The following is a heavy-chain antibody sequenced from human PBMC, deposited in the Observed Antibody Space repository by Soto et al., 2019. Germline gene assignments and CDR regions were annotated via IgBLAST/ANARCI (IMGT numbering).Heavy chain of an antibody. CDR2: IIPIFGTA. D-gene: IGHD6-13*01. CDR3: ARVPLTYSSSRYDLYYFDY. J-gene: IGHJ4*02. V-gene: IGHV1-69*13. CDR1: GGTFSSYA. Sequence: SVKVSCKASGGTFSSYAISWVRQAPGQGLEWMGGIIPIFGTANYAQKFQGRVTITADESTSTAYMELSSLRSEDTAVYYCARVPLTYSSSRYDLYYFDYWGQGTLVTVSS.